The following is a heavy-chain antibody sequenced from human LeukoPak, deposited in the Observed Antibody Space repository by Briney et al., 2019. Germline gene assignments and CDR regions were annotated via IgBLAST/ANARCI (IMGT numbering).Heavy chain of an antibody. CDR3: ARDPTGIAVAGTEYYFDY. CDR2: INWNGGST. V-gene: IGHV3-20*04. Sequence: GGSLRLSCAASGFTFDDYGMSWVRQAPGKGLEWVSGINWNGGSTGYADSVKGRFTISRDNAKSSLYLQMNSLRAEDTALYYCARDPTGIAVAGTEYYFDYWGQGTLVTVSS. D-gene: IGHD6-19*01. CDR1: GFTFDDYG. J-gene: IGHJ4*02.